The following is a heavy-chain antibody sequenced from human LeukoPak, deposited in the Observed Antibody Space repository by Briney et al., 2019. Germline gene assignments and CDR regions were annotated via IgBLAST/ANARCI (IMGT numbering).Heavy chain of an antibody. CDR1: GGTFSSYT. CDR3: ARVDRYHFYLDV. Sequence: ASVKVSCKASGGTFSSYTITWVRQAPGQGLEWMGGIMPLFNTPNYAQQFQGRVTITTDESTSTAYMELSSLRFEDTAMYYCARVDRYHFYLDVWGKGTTVTVSS. CDR2: IMPLFNTP. J-gene: IGHJ6*03. V-gene: IGHV1-69*05.